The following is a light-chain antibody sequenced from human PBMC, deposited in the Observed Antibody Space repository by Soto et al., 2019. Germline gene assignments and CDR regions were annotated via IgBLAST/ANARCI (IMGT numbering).Light chain of an antibody. Sequence: QSVLTQPPSASGSPGQSVTISCTGTSSDVGGYDYVSWHQQHPGKAPKVIIYGVNKRPSGVPDRLSGSKSGNTASLTVSGLQAEDEADYYCSSYAGTNNYVFGIGTKVTVL. J-gene: IGLJ1*01. CDR1: SSDVGGYDY. CDR3: SSYAGTNNYV. V-gene: IGLV2-8*01. CDR2: GVN.